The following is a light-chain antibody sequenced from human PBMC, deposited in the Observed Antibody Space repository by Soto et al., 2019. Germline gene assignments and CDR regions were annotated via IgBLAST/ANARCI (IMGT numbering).Light chain of an antibody. CDR1: SSDVGSYNL. J-gene: IGLJ1*01. CDR3: YSYAGENLYV. CDR2: EGT. V-gene: IGLV2-23*01. Sequence: QSVLTQPASVSASPGQSITIPCTGTSSDVGSYNLVSWFQQHPGKVPKLLIYEGTERPSGLSDRFSGSKSGTTASLTISGLQAEEEAHYYCYSYAGENLYVFGTGTKVTVL.